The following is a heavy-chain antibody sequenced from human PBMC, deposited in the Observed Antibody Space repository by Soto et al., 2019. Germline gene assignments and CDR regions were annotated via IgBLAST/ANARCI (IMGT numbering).Heavy chain of an antibody. CDR1: GTSFNSYY. J-gene: IGHJ6*02. CDR2: ITYAESS. D-gene: IGHD2-2*01. Sequence: QVQLHQWGAGLLKPSETLSLTCAVSGTSFNSYYWRWIRQPPGKGLEWIGEITYAESSKYNPSLKIRVAMSVDTSNNHFVLTLSSVTAAATAVYYCARTFCSRISCSGYYYYLLDVWGQGTTVIVSS. CDR3: ARTFCSRISCSGYYYYLLDV. V-gene: IGHV4-34*01.